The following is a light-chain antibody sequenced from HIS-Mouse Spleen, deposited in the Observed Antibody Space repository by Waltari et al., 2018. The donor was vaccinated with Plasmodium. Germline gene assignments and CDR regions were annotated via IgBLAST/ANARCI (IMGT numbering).Light chain of an antibody. CDR2: EGS. J-gene: IGLJ3*02. CDR1: SSDVGIYNL. CDR3: CSYAGSSTWV. V-gene: IGLV2-23*01. Sequence: QSALTQPASVSGSPGPSITISCTGTSSDVGIYNLVSWYQQHPGKAPKRMIYEGSNRPSGVSNRFSGSKSGNTASLTIPGLQAEDEADYYCCSYAGSSTWVFGGGTKLTVL.